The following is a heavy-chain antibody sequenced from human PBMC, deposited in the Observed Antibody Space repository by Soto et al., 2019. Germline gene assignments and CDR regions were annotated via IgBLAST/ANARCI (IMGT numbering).Heavy chain of an antibody. D-gene: IGHD4-17*01. V-gene: IGHV4-59*01. CDR2: MYYSGTT. J-gene: IGHJ4*02. CDR1: GGSISGYY. Sequence: QVQLQESGPGLVKPSETLSLTCSVSGGSISGYYWSWIRQPPGKGLEWIGYMYYSGTTNYNPSLKRRVTISRDKAKDQVSLKVYFVTAADTAVYYWWKGVRLDYGQPPQLDYWGQGTLVTVSS. CDR3: WKGVRLDYGQPPQLDY.